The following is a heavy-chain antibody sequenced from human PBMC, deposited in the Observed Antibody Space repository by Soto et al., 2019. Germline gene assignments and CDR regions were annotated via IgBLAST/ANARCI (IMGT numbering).Heavy chain of an antibody. CDR3: AREGNRFQH. Sequence: QVHLVESGGGLVKPGGSLRLSCAASGFAFNDYYMSWIRQAPGKGLEWISYISGTSNTIYYADSVKGRSTISRDNDKNSLYLQMNSLRGEETAVYYCAREGNRFQHWGQRTLVTVS. D-gene: IGHD3-10*01. J-gene: IGHJ1*01. CDR1: GFAFNDYY. CDR2: ISGTSNTI. V-gene: IGHV3-11*01.